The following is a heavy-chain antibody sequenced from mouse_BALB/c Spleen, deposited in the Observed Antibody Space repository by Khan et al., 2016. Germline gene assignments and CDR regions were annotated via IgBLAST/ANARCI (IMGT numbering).Heavy chain of an antibody. CDR3: ARGGYHSLFAY. D-gene: IGHD2-2*01. CDR1: GYTFTDYY. J-gene: IGHJ3*01. CDR2: IYPGSGNT. Sequence: QVRLQQSGPELVKPGASVKISCKTSGYTFTDYYINWVKQKPGQGLEWIGWIYPGSGNTKYTEKFKGKATLTVDTSSSTAYMQLSSLKSEDTAVYFCARGGYHSLFAYWGQGTLVTVSA. V-gene: IGHV1-84*02.